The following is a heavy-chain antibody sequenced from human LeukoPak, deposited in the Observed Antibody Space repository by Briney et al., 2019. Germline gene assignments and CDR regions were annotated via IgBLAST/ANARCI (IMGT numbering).Heavy chain of an antibody. J-gene: IGHJ4*02. CDR3: ARHGGGGESYPRVFDY. Sequence: SETLSLTCTVSGGSISPYYWSWIRQPPGKWLEWIGYIYYSGSTNYNPSLKSRVTISVDTSKNQFPLKLSSVTAADTAVYYCARHGGGGESYPRVFDYWGRGTLVTVSS. CDR1: GGSISPYY. V-gene: IGHV4-59*08. D-gene: IGHD1-26*01. CDR2: IYYSGST.